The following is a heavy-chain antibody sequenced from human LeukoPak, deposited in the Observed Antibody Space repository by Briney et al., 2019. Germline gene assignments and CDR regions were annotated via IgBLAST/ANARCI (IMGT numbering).Heavy chain of an antibody. CDR3: ARAGCSSTSCPYYYYYMDV. Sequence: GGSLRLSCAASGFTFNNYGMHWVRQAPDKGLEWVAFIRDDGSKNYYADSVKGRFTISRDNAKNSLYLQMNSLRAEDTAVYYCARAGCSSTSCPYYYYYMDVWGKGTTVTVSS. J-gene: IGHJ6*03. D-gene: IGHD2-2*01. CDR2: IRDDGSKN. V-gene: IGHV3-30*02. CDR1: GFTFNNYG.